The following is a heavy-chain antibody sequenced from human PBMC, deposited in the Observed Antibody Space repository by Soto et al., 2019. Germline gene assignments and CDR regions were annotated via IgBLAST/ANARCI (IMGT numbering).Heavy chain of an antibody. V-gene: IGHV1-69*06. J-gene: IGHJ4*02. Sequence: VASVKVSCKISGGTFSPYGVSWVRQAPGQGLEWMGMIVPIFDTTHYAQKFQGRVTITADTSTSTAYMELSSLRSEDTAVYYCAREGRLTGTDGFGYWGQGTLVTVSS. D-gene: IGHD1-20*01. CDR2: IVPIFDTT. CDR1: GGTFSPYG. CDR3: AREGRLTGTDGFGY.